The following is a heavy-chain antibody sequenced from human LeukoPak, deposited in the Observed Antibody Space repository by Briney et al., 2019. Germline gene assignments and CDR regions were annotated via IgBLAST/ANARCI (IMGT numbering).Heavy chain of an antibody. J-gene: IGHJ4*02. CDR1: GFTISSYW. Sequence: GGSLRLSSSASGFTISSYWMHWVRQAPGKGLVWVSRINPAGSVTNHADSVRGRFTISRDTATNTLYLEMNSLRAEDTAVYYCSRDFVGAEDYWGQGTLVTASS. CDR3: SRDFVGAEDY. D-gene: IGHD3-16*01. CDR2: INPAGSVT. V-gene: IGHV3-74*01.